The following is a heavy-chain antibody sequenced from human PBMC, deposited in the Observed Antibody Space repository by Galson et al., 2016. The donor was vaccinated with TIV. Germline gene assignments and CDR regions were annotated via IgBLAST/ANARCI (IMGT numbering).Heavy chain of an antibody. CDR1: GFTFANYA. CDR3: ASRDIAVIPAAIVFDH. D-gene: IGHD2-2*01. Sequence: SLRLSCAASGFTFANYAMSWVRQAPGKGLEWVSTISSSGGHTYYADSVKGRFTISRDNSKNALYVQINNLRAEDTAVYYCASRDIAVIPAAIVFDHWGQGTVVTVSS. J-gene: IGHJ4*02. V-gene: IGHV3-23*01. CDR2: ISSSGGHT.